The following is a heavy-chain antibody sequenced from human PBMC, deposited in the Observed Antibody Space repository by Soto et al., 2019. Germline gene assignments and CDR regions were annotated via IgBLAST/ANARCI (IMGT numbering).Heavy chain of an antibody. Sequence: EVQLVESGGGLVKPGGSLRLSCAASGFTFSSYSMNWVRQAPGKGLEWVSSISSSSSYIYYADSVKGRFTISRDNAKNSLYLQMNSLRAEDTAVYYCARDVYSSSHYFDYWGQGTLVTVSS. D-gene: IGHD6-6*01. CDR2: ISSSSSYI. J-gene: IGHJ4*02. V-gene: IGHV3-21*01. CDR1: GFTFSSYS. CDR3: ARDVYSSSHYFDY.